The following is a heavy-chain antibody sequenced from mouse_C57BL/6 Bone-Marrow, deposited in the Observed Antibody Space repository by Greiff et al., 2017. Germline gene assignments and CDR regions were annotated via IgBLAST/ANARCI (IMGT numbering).Heavy chain of an antibody. V-gene: IGHV1-55*01. CDR3: AISGPLGRSFDY. Sequence: VQLQQPGAELVKPGASVKMSCKASGYTFTSYWITWVKQRPGQGLEWIGDIYPTSGRTNYNEKFKSKAILTVDTSSNTADMQLSSLTSEDSAVFYCAISGPLGRSFDYWGQGTTLTVSS. CDR1: GYTFTSYW. D-gene: IGHD4-1*01. J-gene: IGHJ2*01. CDR2: IYPTSGRT.